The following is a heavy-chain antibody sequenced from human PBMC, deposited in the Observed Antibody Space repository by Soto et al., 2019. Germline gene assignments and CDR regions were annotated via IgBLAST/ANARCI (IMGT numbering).Heavy chain of an antibody. CDR1: GFTFSSYC. CDR2: IWYDGSNK. Sequence: PGGSLKLSCAASGFTFSSYCMHWERQAPGKGREWVAVIWYDGSNKYYGESVNGRFTICRENSKKMLYLQMSSLRAEDTAVYYCARDHVTYADYVGPFHIGAQETMVTVSS. D-gene: IGHD4-17*01. CDR3: ARDHVTYADYVGPFHI. J-gene: IGHJ3*02. V-gene: IGHV3-33*01.